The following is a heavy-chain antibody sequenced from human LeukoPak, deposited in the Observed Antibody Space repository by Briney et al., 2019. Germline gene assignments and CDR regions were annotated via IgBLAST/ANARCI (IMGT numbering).Heavy chain of an antibody. CDR2: MNLNTGGT. D-gene: IGHD6-13*01. V-gene: IGHV1-2*02. CDR3: ATDHSTSPVVAY. Sequence: GASVKVSCKASGYTFTGYHLHWVRQAPGQGLEWMGWMNLNTGGTNYAQKFEGRVTMTRDTSISSAYVELSRLRSDDTAVYYCATDHSTSPVVAYWGQGTLVTVSS. J-gene: IGHJ4*02. CDR1: GYTFTGYH.